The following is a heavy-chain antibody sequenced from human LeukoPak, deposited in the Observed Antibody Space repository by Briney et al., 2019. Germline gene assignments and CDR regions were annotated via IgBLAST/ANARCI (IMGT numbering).Heavy chain of an antibody. CDR3: ARGGRYCSSTSFPSLDY. CDR1: GGSISSYY. V-gene: IGHV4-59*01. CDR2: IYYSGST. J-gene: IGHJ4*02. D-gene: IGHD2-2*01. Sequence: SETLSLTCTVSGGSISSYYWSWIRQPPGKGLEWIGYIYYSGSTNYNPSLKSRVTISVDTSKNQFSLKLSSVTAADTAVYYCARGGRYCSSTSFPSLDYWGQGTLVTVSS.